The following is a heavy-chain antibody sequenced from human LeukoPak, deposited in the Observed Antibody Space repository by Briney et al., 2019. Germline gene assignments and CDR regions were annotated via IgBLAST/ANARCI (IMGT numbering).Heavy chain of an antibody. CDR3: AKTGSISGYLDV. CDR2: IHFHGYLK. J-gene: IGHJ6*03. D-gene: IGHD1-26*01. Sequence: SVNLSCKLFGFSFSTFYIHWVRRAPGKGLEWMSIIHFHGYLKSDAQRFRGRVSMTRDPSTITGYMELDSLIFDGTAVYYCAKTGSISGYLDVWGTGTTVTVSS. V-gene: IGHV1-46*01. CDR1: GFSFSTFY.